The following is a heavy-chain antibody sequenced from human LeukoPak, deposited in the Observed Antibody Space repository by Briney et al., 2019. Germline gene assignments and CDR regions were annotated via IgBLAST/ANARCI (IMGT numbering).Heavy chain of an antibody. CDR1: GGTFSSYA. CDR2: IIPIFGTA. J-gene: IGHJ4*02. V-gene: IGHV1-69*05. D-gene: IGHD6-13*01. CDR3: ARDRGSSPYFDY. Sequence: KISCKASGGTFSSYAISWVRQAPGQGLEWMGGIIPIFGTANYAQKFQGRVTITTDESTSTAYMELSSLRSEDTAVYYCARDRGSSPYFDYWGQGTLVTVSS.